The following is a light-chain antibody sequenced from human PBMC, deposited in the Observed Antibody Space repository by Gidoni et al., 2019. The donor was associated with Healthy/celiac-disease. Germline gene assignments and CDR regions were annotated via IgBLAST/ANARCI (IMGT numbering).Light chain of an antibody. V-gene: IGLV3-27*01. CDR2: KDS. CDR3: YAAADNNWV. Sequence: SYALTQPSSVSVSPGQTARITCSGDVLANKYARWFQQKPGPDPVLVIYKDSERPSGIPERFSGASSGTTVTLTISGAQVEDEYDYYCYAAADNNWVFGGGTKLTVL. J-gene: IGLJ3*02. CDR1: VLANKY.